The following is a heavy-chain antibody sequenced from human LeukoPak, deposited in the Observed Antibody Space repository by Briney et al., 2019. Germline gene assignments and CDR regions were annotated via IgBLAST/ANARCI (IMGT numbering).Heavy chain of an antibody. CDR3: ARSSLWDSSGYYWLLDY. CDR2: INHSGST. V-gene: IGHV4-34*01. D-gene: IGHD3-22*01. J-gene: IGHJ4*02. Sequence: SETLSLTCAVYGGSFSGYYWSWIRQPPGKGLEWIGEINHSGSTNYNPSLKSRVTISVDTSKNQFSLKLSSVTAADTAVYYCARSSLWDSSGYYWLLDYWGQGTLVTVSS. CDR1: GGSFSGYY.